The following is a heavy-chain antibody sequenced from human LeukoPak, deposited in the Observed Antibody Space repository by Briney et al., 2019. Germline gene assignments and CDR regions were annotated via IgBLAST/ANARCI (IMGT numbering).Heavy chain of an antibody. CDR3: TRDALFGSGRTHLDF. V-gene: IGHV3-7*04. D-gene: IGHD3-10*01. J-gene: IGHJ4*02. CDR1: GFTFSNYW. CDR2: IKHDGSEA. Sequence: GGSLRLSCAASGFTFSNYWMSWVRQAPGKGLEWVAKIKHDGSEAHYVDSVKGRFTISRDNAKNSLSLQMNSLNVDDTGVYFCTRDALFGSGRTHLDFWSQGTLVSVSS.